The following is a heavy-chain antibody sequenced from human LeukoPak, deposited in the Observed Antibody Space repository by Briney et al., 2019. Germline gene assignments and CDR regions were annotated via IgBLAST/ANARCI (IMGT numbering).Heavy chain of an antibody. D-gene: IGHD3-3*01. V-gene: IGHV3-30-3*01. CDR1: GFTFSSYA. CDR3: AKGTKTLYYENY. Sequence: GGSLRLSCAASGFTFSSYAMHWVRQAPGKGLEWVAVISYDGSNKYYADSVKGRFTISRDNSKNTLYLQMNSLRAEDTAVYYCAKGTKTLYYENYWGQGTLVTVSS. CDR2: ISYDGSNK. J-gene: IGHJ4*02.